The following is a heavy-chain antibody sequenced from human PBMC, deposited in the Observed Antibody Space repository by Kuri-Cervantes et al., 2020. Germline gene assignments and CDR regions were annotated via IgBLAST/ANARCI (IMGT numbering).Heavy chain of an antibody. D-gene: IGHD3-10*01. V-gene: IGHV3-30*01. CDR3: ARDRGLLWFRELWY. J-gene: IGHJ4*02. CDR1: GFTFSSYA. CDR2: ISYDGSNK. Sequence: GESLKISCAASGFTFSSYAMHWVRQAPGKGLEWVAVISYDGSNKYYADSVKGRFTISRDNSKNTLYLQMNSLRAEDTAVYYCARDRGLLWFRELWYWGQGTLVTVSS.